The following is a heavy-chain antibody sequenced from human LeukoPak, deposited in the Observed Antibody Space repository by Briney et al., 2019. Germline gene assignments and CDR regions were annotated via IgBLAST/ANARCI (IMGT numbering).Heavy chain of an antibody. Sequence: PGGSLRLSCAASGFTFSSYAMHWVRQAPGKGLEYVSAISSNGGSTYYANSVKGRFTISRDNSKNTLYLQMGSPRAEDMAVYYCARAEIEVVAATHIDYWGQGTLVTVSS. D-gene: IGHD2-15*01. CDR1: GFTFSSYA. J-gene: IGHJ4*02. CDR3: ARAEIEVVAATHIDY. V-gene: IGHV3-64*01. CDR2: ISSNGGST.